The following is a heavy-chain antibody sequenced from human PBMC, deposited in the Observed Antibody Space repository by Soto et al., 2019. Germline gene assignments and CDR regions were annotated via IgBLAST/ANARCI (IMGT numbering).Heavy chain of an antibody. CDR1: GGSFSGYY. CDR2: INHSGST. Sequence: SETLSLTCAVYGGSFSGYYWSWIRQPPGKGLEWIGEINHSGSTNYNPSLKSRVTISVDTSKNQFSLKLSSVTAADTAVYYCARGVATTTNYYYYGMDVWGQGTTVTVSS. V-gene: IGHV4-34*01. J-gene: IGHJ6*02. D-gene: IGHD5-12*01. CDR3: ARGVATTTNYYYYGMDV.